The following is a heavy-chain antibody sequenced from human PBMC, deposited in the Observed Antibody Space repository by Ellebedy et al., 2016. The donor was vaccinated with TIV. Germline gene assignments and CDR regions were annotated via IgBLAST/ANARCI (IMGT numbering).Heavy chain of an antibody. V-gene: IGHV3-53*01. CDR2: IHTGGDT. Sequence: GESLKISCAASGFTVSYTYMSWVRQAPGKGLEWVSVIHTGGDTYYADSVKGRFTISRHSSKNTLFLQMNSLRAEETAMYYCARRITGTYGDDAFDIWGQGTMVTVSS. J-gene: IGHJ3*02. D-gene: IGHD1-20*01. CDR1: GFTVSYTY. CDR3: ARRITGTYGDDAFDI.